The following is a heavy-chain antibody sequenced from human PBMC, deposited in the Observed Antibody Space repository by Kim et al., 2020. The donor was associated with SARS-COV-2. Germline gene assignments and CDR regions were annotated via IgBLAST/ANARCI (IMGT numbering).Heavy chain of an antibody. CDR3: VRHIVVVVAAWGWFDP. V-gene: IGHV4-39*01. D-gene: IGHD2-15*01. J-gene: IGHJ5*02. CDR2: IYYSGST. CDR1: GGSISSSSYY. Sequence: SETLSLTCTVSGGSISSSSYYWGWIRQPPGKGLEWIGSIYYSGSTYYNPSLKSRVTISVDTSKNQFSLKLSSVTAADTAVYYCVRHIVVVVAAWGWFDPWGQGTLVTVSS.